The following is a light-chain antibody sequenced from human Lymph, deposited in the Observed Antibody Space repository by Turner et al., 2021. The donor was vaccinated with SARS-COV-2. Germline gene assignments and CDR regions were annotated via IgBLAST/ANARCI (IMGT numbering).Light chain of an antibody. V-gene: IGLV1-44*01. J-gene: IGLJ1*01. Sequence: QSVLTQPPSVPGTLGQRVTISCSGSSSNIGSNTVNWYQQLPGTAPKLPIYSNNQRPSGVPDRFSGSKSGTSASLAISGLQSEDEADYYCAAWDDSLNGYVFGTGTKVTVL. CDR2: SNN. CDR3: AAWDDSLNGYV. CDR1: SSNIGSNT.